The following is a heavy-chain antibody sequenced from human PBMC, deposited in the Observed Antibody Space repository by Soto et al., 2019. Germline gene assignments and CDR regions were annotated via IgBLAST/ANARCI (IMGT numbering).Heavy chain of an antibody. CDR1: GGSFSGYY. V-gene: IGHV4-34*01. CDR3: AREGEDYGDYDAFDI. D-gene: IGHD4-17*01. J-gene: IGHJ3*02. CDR2: INHSGST. Sequence: PSEPLSFTCAFYGGSFSGYYWSWIRQPPGKGLEWIGEINHSGSTNYNPSLKSRVTISVDTSKNQFSLKLSSVTAADTAVYYCAREGEDYGDYDAFDIWGQGTMVTVSS.